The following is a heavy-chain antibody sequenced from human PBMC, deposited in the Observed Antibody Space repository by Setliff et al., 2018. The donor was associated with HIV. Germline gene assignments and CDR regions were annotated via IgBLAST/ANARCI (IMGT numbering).Heavy chain of an antibody. CDR3: ARVGSGDDY. CDR1: GGSISSYY. CDR2: INHSGST. Sequence: PSETLSLTCTVSGGSISSYYWSWIRQPPGKGLEWIGEINHSGSTNYNPSLKSRVTISVDTSKNQFSLKLSSVTAADTAVYYCARVGSGDDYWGQGTLVTVSS. V-gene: IGHV4-34*01. J-gene: IGHJ4*02. D-gene: IGHD3-10*01.